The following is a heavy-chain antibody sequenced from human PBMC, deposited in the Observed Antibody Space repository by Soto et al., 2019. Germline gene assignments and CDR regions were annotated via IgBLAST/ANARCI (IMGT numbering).Heavy chain of an antibody. D-gene: IGHD5-18*01. J-gene: IGHJ6*02. Sequence: QVQLVQSGAEVKKPGSSVKVSCKASGGTFSSYAISWVRQAPGQGLEWMGGIIPIFGTANYAQKFQGRVTITADESTSTAYMELSSLRAEDTAVYYCASANGYSYGPSPFYYYYYGMDVWGQGTTVTVSS. V-gene: IGHV1-69*12. CDR1: GGTFSSYA. CDR3: ASANGYSYGPSPFYYYYYGMDV. CDR2: IIPIFGTA.